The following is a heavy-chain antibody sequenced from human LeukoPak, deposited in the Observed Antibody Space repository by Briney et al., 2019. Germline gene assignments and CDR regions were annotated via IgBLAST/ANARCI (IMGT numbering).Heavy chain of an antibody. J-gene: IGHJ4*02. CDR2: IHTDGST. D-gene: IGHD6-19*01. V-gene: IGHV3-66*01. CDR3: ARDLKAVANI. Sequence: GGSLRLSCAASGFSVSDHYMNWVRQAPGKGLEWVSVIHTDGSTYASDSVKGRFTISRDNSRNTLFLQMNSLSAEDTAVYYCARDLKAVANIWGQGTLVTVSS. CDR1: GFSVSDHY.